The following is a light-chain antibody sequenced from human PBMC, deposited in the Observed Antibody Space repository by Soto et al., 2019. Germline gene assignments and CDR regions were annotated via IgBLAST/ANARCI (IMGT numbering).Light chain of an antibody. CDR2: DAS. CDR1: QSIGSY. Sequence: EIVLTQSPATLSLSLGERATLSCRASQSIGSYLAWYQHKLGQPPRLLIYDASNRAAGIPVRFSGSGSGTAFTLPTSSLEPEDFAVYYCQQRSNWHPFSFGPGTKVDIK. J-gene: IGKJ3*01. CDR3: QQRSNWHPFS. V-gene: IGKV3-11*01.